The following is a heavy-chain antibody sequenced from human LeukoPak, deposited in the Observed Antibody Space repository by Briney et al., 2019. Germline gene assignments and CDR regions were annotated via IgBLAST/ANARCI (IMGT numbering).Heavy chain of an antibody. J-gene: IGHJ4*02. CDR2: ISSSGSTI. D-gene: IGHD3-22*01. Sequence: PGGSLRLSCAASGFTFSDYYMSWIRQAPGKGLEWVSYISSSGSTIYYADSVKGRFTISRDNAKNSLYLQMNSLRAEDTAGYYCARALYYDSSGYYLYPYYFDYWGQGTLVTVSS. CDR1: GFTFSDYY. V-gene: IGHV3-11*01. CDR3: ARALYYDSSGYYLYPYYFDY.